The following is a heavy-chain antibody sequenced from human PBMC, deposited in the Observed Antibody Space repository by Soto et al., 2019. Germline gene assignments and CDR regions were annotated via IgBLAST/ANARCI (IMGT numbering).Heavy chain of an antibody. CDR1: GYSFPSQW. CDR3: ARFRMVRGVITSYYYYYGMDV. CDR2: IYPADSDT. Sequence: GESLKISCKGSGYSFPSQWIGWVRQMPGKGLEWMGNIYPADSDTRYSPSFQGQVTISVDTSKNQFSLKLSSVTAADTAVYYCARFRMVRGVITSYYYYYGMDVWGQGTTVTVSS. J-gene: IGHJ6*02. V-gene: IGHV5-51*01. D-gene: IGHD3-10*01.